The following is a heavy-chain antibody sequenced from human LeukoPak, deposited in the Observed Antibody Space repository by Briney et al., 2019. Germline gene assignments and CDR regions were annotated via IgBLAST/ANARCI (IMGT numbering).Heavy chain of an antibody. D-gene: IGHD6-13*01. V-gene: IGHV6-1*01. CDR1: GDSVSSNSAA. Sequence: SQTLSLTCAISGDSVSSNSAAWNWIRQSPSRGLEWLGRPYYRSKWYNDYAVSVKSRITINPDTSKNQFSLQLNSVTPEDTAVYYCARGGSSWYNVWFDPWGQGTLVTVSS. CDR2: PYYRSKWYN. CDR3: ARGGSSWYNVWFDP. J-gene: IGHJ5*02.